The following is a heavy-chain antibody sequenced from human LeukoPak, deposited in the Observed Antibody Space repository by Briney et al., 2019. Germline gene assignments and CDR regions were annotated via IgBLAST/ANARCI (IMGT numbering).Heavy chain of an antibody. Sequence: SGGSLRLSCAASGFTFSSYEMNGVRQAPGQGLEWGAYISSGGSTVYYADSVKGRFTISRDNAKNSLYLQMNSLRAEDTADYYCAREKFYDNSGYDYWGQGTLVTVSS. CDR3: AREKFYDNSGYDY. D-gene: IGHD3-22*01. V-gene: IGHV3-48*03. CDR1: GFTFSSYE. J-gene: IGHJ4*02. CDR2: ISSGGSTV.